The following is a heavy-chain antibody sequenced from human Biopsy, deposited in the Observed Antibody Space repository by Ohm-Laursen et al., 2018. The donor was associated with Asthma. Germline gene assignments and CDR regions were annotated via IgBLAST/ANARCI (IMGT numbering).Heavy chain of an antibody. CDR1: GYTFTSYD. CDR2: IIPIFGTA. D-gene: IGHD3-10*01. Sequence: SVKVSCKASGYTFTSYDINWVRQAPGQGLEWMGGIIPIFGTANYAQKFQGRVTITADESTSTAYMELSSLRSEDTAVYYCARHPYVDGSDNYYYRGNDYYLGMDVWGQGTTVTVSS. CDR3: ARHPYVDGSDNYYYRGNDYYLGMDV. J-gene: IGHJ6*02. V-gene: IGHV1-69*13.